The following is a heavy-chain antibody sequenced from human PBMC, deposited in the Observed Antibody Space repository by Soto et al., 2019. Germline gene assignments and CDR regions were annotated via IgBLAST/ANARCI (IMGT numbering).Heavy chain of an antibody. D-gene: IGHD2-8*01. CDR2: IYSGGST. Sequence: GGSLRLSCAASGFTVSSNYMSWVRQAPGKGLEWVSVIYSGGSTYYADSVKGRFTIARDNSKNTLYLQMNSLRAEDTAVYYCAGEIGYCTNGLCYASDYWGQGTLLTVSS. CDR1: GFTVSSNY. CDR3: AGEIGYCTNGLCYASDY. J-gene: IGHJ4*02. V-gene: IGHV3-53*01.